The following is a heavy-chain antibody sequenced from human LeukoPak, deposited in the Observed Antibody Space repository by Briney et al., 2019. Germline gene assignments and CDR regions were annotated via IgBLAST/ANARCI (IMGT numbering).Heavy chain of an antibody. V-gene: IGHV4-61*01. D-gene: IGHD6-13*01. Sequence: SETLSLTCTVSGGSVSSGSYYWSWIRQPPGKGLEWIGYIYYSGSTNYNPSLKSRVTISVDTSKNQFSLKLSSVTAADTAVYYCARDVARVAAAAFFDYWGQGTLVTVSS. J-gene: IGHJ4*02. CDR3: ARDVARVAAAAFFDY. CDR1: GGSVSSGSYY. CDR2: IYYSGST.